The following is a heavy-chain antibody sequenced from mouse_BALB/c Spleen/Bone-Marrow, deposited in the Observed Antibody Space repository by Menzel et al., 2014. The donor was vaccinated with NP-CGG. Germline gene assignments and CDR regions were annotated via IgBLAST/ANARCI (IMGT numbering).Heavy chain of an antibody. D-gene: IGHD2-3*01. CDR1: GYTFTTYT. Sequence: VKLMESGAELARPGASVKMSCRASGYTFTTYTIHWVRQRPGQGLEWIGYINPSSGYTNYIQKFKDKATLTADKSSGTAYMQLSSLTSEDSAVYYCARRDDGYVFFDYWGQGTTLTVSS. J-gene: IGHJ2*01. CDR3: ARRDDGYVFFDY. V-gene: IGHV1-4*01. CDR2: INPSSGYT.